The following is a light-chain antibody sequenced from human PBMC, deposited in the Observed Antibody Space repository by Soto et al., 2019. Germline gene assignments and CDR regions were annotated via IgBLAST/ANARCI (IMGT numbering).Light chain of an antibody. J-gene: IGKJ4*01. CDR3: QQYHKDPVT. CDR2: DAS. CDR1: QSIITW. V-gene: IGKV1-5*01. Sequence: DIQMTQSPSTLPASVGDRVTITCRASQSIITWLAWFQQAPGKAPKILISDASSLKSGVPSRFSGSGSGTEVTNTSSRLQPDDFATYYCQQYHKDPVTFGGGTKEEI.